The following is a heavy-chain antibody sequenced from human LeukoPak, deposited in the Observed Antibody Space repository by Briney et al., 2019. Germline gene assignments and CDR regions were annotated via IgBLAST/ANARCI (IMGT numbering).Heavy chain of an antibody. J-gene: IGHJ4*02. CDR1: GFTFSSYS. V-gene: IGHV3-21*01. Sequence: PGGSLRLSCAASGFTFSSYSMNWVRQAPGKGLEWVSSISSSSSYIYYADSVKGRFTISRDNAKNSLYLQMNSLRAEDTAVYYCARDPYSSSWYTPAFFDYWGQGTLVTVSS. D-gene: IGHD6-13*01. CDR3: ARDPYSSSWYTPAFFDY. CDR2: ISSSSSYI.